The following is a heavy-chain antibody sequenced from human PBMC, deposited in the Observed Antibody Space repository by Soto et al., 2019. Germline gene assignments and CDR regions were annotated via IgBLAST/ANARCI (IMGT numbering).Heavy chain of an antibody. D-gene: IGHD5-12*01. CDR3: AKNSAYALDY. CDR2: IYSSGGT. V-gene: IGHV4-31*03. J-gene: IGHJ4*02. CDR1: GASITSGGHY. Sequence: QVQLQESGPGLLRPSETLSLTCTVSGASITSGGHYWSWIRQYPGKGLEWIAYIYSSGGTYFNPSLKSRVTISADTSKNQFSLKLSSVSAADTAVYYCAKNSAYALDYWGLGILVTVSS.